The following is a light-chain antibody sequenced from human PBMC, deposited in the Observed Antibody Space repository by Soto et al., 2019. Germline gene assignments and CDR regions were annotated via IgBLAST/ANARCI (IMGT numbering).Light chain of an antibody. J-gene: IGKJ1*01. CDR1: QSVSTR. Sequence: DIQMTQSPSSLSASVGDRVTIICRASQSVSTRLAWYQQKPGKAPKVLIYDASSWAGGLPSRFTGSGSGTEFTLPSNSLQPDDFATYYCQQYSVYWTFGQGNKVEIK. CDR2: DAS. CDR3: QQYSVYWT. V-gene: IGKV1-5*02.